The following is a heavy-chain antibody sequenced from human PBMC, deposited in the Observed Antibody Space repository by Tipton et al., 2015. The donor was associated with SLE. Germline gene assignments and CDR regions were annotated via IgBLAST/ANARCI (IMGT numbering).Heavy chain of an antibody. V-gene: IGHV4-59*01. Sequence: TLSLTCTVSGGSISSYYWSWIRQPPGKGLEWIGYIYYSGSTNYNPSLKSRVTISVDTSKNQFSLKLSSVTAADTAVYYCARVVFSESVYWPFFDYWGQGTLVTVSS. CDR3: ARVVFSESVYWPFFDY. CDR2: IYYSGST. D-gene: IGHD3-3*02. J-gene: IGHJ4*02. CDR1: GGSISSYY.